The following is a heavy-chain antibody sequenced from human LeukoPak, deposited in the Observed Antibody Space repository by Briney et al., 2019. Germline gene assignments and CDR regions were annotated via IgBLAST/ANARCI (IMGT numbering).Heavy chain of an antibody. V-gene: IGHV1-18*01. CDR2: ISAYNSNT. CDR3: ARDRGYYYTAHAFDI. Sequence: PQGSLRVSCKASGYTFTSYGISWVRQAPGQGLEWMGCISAYNSNTNYAQKLQGRVTMTTDTSTSTAYMELRSLRADGTAVYYCARDRGYYYTAHAFDIWGQGTMVTVSS. J-gene: IGHJ3*02. CDR1: GYTFTSYG. D-gene: IGHD3-22*01.